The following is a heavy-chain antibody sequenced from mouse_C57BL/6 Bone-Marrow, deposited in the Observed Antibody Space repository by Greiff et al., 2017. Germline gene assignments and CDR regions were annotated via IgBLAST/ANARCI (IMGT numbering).Heavy chain of an antibody. CDR1: GFTFSSYA. CDR2: ISSGGDYI. J-gene: IGHJ1*03. CDR3: TGPWYFDV. V-gene: IGHV5-9-1*02. Sequence: EVKLVESGEGLVKPGGSLKLSCAASGFTFSSYAMSWVRQTPEKRLEWVAYISSGGDYIYYADTVKGRVTISRDNARNSLYLHMSSLKSEDTAMYYCTGPWYFDVCVTGTTVTVSS.